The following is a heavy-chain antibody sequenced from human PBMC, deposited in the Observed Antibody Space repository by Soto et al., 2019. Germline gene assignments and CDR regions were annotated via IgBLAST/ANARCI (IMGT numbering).Heavy chain of an antibody. J-gene: IGHJ4*02. CDR3: ARGVEGSYSPADF. D-gene: IGHD3-10*01. CDR1: GYTFTDHG. CDR2: VSSYNGNT. Sequence: ASVKVSCKTSGYTFTDHGIDWVRQAPGQGLEWVGWVSSYNGNTNYAYNLKDRVIMTTDASTSTAYMELRGLRSDDTAVYYCARGVEGSYSPADFWGQGTPVTVSS. V-gene: IGHV1-18*01.